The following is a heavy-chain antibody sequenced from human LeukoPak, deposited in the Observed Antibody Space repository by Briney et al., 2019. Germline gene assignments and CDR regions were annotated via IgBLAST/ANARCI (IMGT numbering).Heavy chain of an antibody. CDR3: STDQGYGSGSYYWFDP. J-gene: IGHJ5*02. CDR2: IKSKTDGGTT. CDR1: GFTFSNAW. V-gene: IGHV3-15*01. Sequence: GGSPRLSCAASGFTFSNAWMTWVRQAPGKGLEWVGRIKSKTDGGTTYYAAPVKGRFTISRYDLENTLYLQMNSLKTEDTAVYYCSTDQGYGSGSYYWFDPWGQGTLVTVSS. D-gene: IGHD3-10*01.